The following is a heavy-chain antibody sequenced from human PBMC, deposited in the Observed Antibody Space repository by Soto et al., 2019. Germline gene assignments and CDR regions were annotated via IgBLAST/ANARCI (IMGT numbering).Heavy chain of an antibody. CDR1: GFTFSSYG. CDR3: ARGRVIRKKVFSVYYGSQYRYYGMDV. J-gene: IGHJ6*02. Sequence: GGSLRLSCAASGFTFSSYGMHWVRQAPGKGLEWVAVIWYDGSNKYYADSVKGRFTISRDNSKNTPYLKMNSLRAEDTGVYYCARGRVIRKKVFSVYYGSQYRYYGMDVWGQGTTVTVSS. D-gene: IGHD3-10*01. V-gene: IGHV3-33*01. CDR2: IWYDGSNK.